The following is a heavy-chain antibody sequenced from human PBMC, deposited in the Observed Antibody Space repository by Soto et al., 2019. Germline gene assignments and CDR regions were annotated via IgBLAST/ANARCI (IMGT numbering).Heavy chain of an antibody. CDR2: ISTSSNYI. V-gene: IGHV3-21*01. CDR3: ARGHPPYDYIWGNYRYAFDI. CDR1: GFTFCDYS. D-gene: IGHD3-16*02. Sequence: GGSLILSCAASGFTFCDYSMNWVRQAPGKGLEWVSSISTSSNYIYYADSMKGRFTISRDNARNSLHLQMNSLRAEDTAVYYCARGHPPYDYIWGNYRYAFDIWGQGTLVTVSS. J-gene: IGHJ3*02.